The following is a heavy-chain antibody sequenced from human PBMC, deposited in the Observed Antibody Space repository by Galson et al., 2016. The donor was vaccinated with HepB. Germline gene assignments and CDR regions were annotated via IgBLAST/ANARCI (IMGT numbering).Heavy chain of an antibody. Sequence: QSGAEVKKPGESLRISCKGSGYSFTSYWIAWVRQMPGKGPEWMGIIYPGDSDTRYSPSFQGQVTISVDKSISTAYLQWSSLKASDTAMYFCARRRDTASSARYFDYWAQGTLVTVSS. CDR1: GYSFTSYW. V-gene: IGHV5-51*01. D-gene: IGHD1-26*01. CDR3: ARRRDTASSARYFDY. CDR2: IYPGDSDT. J-gene: IGHJ4*02.